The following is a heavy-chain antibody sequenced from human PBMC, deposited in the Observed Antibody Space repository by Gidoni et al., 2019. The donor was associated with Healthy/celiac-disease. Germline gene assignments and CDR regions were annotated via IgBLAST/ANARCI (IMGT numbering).Heavy chain of an antibody. CDR3: ARGGYYYDSSGYYDPRGYFDY. CDR2: IWYDGSNK. CDR1: GFTFISYG. V-gene: IGHV3-33*01. D-gene: IGHD3-22*01. Sequence: QVQLVESGGGVVQPGRSLRLSRAASGFTFISYGMHWVRQAPGKGLEWVAVIWYDGSNKYYADSVKGRFTISRDNSKNTLYLQMNSLRAEDTAVYYCARGGYYYDSSGYYDPRGYFDYWGQGTLVTVSS. J-gene: IGHJ4*02.